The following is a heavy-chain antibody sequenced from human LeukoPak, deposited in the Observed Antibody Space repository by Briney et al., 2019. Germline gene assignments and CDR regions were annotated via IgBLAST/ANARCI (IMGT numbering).Heavy chain of an antibody. V-gene: IGHV4-39*01. J-gene: IGHJ4*02. CDR2: IYFSGST. Sequence: SETLSLTCTVSGGSISSYYWGWIRQPPGKGLEWIGSIYFSGSTYYTPSLKSRVTISVDTSKNQFSLKLSSVTAADTAVYYCARVSSSSRPNFDYWGQGTLVSVSS. CDR1: GGSISSYY. D-gene: IGHD6-6*01. CDR3: ARVSSSSRPNFDY.